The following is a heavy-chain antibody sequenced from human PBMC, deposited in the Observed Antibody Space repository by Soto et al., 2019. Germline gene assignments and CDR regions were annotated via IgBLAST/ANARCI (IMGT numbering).Heavy chain of an antibody. Sequence: XETLSLTRTVSGGSISSGSYYWGWVRQPPGKWLEWIGSIYYSGNAYYNPSLKSRVAVSVDTSKNQFSLKVTSVTATDTAVYYCARHKDTSSRYLLPDFWGQGTLVTVSS. D-gene: IGHD6-13*01. J-gene: IGHJ4*02. V-gene: IGHV4-39*01. CDR3: ARHKDTSSRYLLPDF. CDR1: GGSISSGSYY. CDR2: IYYSGNA.